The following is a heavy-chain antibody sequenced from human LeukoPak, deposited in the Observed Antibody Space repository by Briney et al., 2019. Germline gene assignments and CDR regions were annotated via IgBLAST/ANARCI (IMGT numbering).Heavy chain of an antibody. CDR3: AKRTDY. CDR1: GFSFSSYR. CDR2: VSNSGDYI. J-gene: IGHJ4*02. V-gene: IGHV3-21*06. D-gene: IGHD6-25*01. Sequence: GGSLRLSCAASGFSFSSYRMNWVRQAPGKGLEWVSSVSNSGDYIHYADSVKGRFTISRDNSKNSLYLQMNSLRAEDTAVYYCAKRTDYWGQGTLVTVSS.